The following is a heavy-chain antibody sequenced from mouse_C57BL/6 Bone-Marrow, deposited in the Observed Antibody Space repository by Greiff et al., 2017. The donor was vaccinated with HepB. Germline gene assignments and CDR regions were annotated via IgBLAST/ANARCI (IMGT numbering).Heavy chain of an antibody. CDR3: ARRARIYSNYRYYAMDY. J-gene: IGHJ4*01. D-gene: IGHD2-5*01. CDR1: GYTFTSYW. CDR2: IHPNSGST. V-gene: IGHV1-64*01. Sequence: VQLQQSGAELVKPGASVKLSCKASGYTFTSYWMHWVKQRPGQGLEWIGMIHPNSGSTNYNEKFKSKATLTVDKSSSTAYMQLSSLTSEDSAVYYCARRARIYSNYRYYAMDYWGQGTSVTVSS.